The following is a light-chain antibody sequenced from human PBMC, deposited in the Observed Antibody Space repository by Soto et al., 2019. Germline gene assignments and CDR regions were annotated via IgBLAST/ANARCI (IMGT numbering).Light chain of an antibody. V-gene: IGKV3-20*01. CDR2: GAS. J-gene: IGKJ5*01. CDR1: QTVSSRF. Sequence: EIVLTQSPGTLSLSPGERATLSCRASQTVSSRFLAWYQQKPGRAPRLLIFGASKRATGIPDRFSGSGSGRDFTLTISGLEPEDFAVYYCQQYGSSPLISFGQGTRLEIK. CDR3: QQYGSSPLIS.